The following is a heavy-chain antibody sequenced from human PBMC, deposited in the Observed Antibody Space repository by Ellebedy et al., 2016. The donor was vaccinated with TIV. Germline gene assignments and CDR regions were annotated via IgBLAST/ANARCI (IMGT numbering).Heavy chain of an antibody. D-gene: IGHD2/OR15-2a*01. CDR2: IIGSGGST. V-gene: IGHV3-23*01. CDR1: GFSFSSYA. CDR3: ARSPKDHFYHGMDV. J-gene: IGHJ6*02. Sequence: GGSLRLSCAASGFSFSSYAMNWVRQAPGKGLEWVTGIIGSGGSTNYVDSVKGRFTIPRDNSKNTLFLEMNSLRGEDTAVYYCARSPKDHFYHGMDVWGQGTPVIVSS.